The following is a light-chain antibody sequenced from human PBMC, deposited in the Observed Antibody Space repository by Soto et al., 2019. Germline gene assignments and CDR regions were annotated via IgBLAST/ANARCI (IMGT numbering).Light chain of an antibody. CDR1: QDIRNY. V-gene: IGKV1-33*01. CDR2: DAS. J-gene: IGKJ4*01. Sequence: DIQMTQSPSSLSASVGDRVSITCQASQDIRNYLNWYQQKPGKAPKLLIYDASNLETGVPSRFSGSASVTDFTFTISSLQPEDIATYYCQHYDSLPLTFGGGTKVEIK. CDR3: QHYDSLPLT.